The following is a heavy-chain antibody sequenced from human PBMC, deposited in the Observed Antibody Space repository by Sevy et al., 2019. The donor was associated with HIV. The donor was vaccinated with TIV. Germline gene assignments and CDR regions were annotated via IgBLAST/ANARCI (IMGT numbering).Heavy chain of an antibody. V-gene: IGHV2-5*02. Sequence: SGPTLVNPTQTLTLTCTFSGFSLSTSGVGVGWIRQPPGKALEWLALIYWDDDKRYSPSLKSRLTITKDTSKNQVVLTMTNMDPVDTATYYCAHSVQDSVLRYFDWLSGPHYYYYYMDVWGKGTTVTVSS. J-gene: IGHJ6*03. CDR3: AHSVQDSVLRYFDWLSGPHYYYYYMDV. D-gene: IGHD3-9*01. CDR2: IYWDDDK. CDR1: GFSLSTSGVG.